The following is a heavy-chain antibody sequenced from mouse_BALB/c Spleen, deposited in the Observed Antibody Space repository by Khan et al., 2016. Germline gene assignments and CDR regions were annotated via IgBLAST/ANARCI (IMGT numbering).Heavy chain of an antibody. J-gene: IGHJ2*01. CDR3: ARSYDYFDY. D-gene: IGHD2-3*01. Sequence: QLQPQQSGAELAKPGASVKMSCKASGYTFTSYWMHWVKQRPGQGLEWIGYINPSTGYTEYNQKFKDKATLTADKSSSTAYMQLSSLTSEDSAVYYCARSYDYFDYWGQGTTLTVSS. CDR1: GYTFTSYW. CDR2: INPSTGYT. V-gene: IGHV1-7*01.